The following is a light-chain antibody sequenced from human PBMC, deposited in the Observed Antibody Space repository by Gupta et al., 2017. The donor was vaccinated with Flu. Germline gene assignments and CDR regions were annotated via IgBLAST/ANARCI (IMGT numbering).Light chain of an antibody. V-gene: IGKV3-20*01. CDR2: GAS. CDR3: QQDGRSVT. Sequence: PGTLSLSPGERATLSCRAGQNINNNYLAWYQQKPGQAPRLLIYGASRKARGDPDRFSGSGSGADFTLTSSRLENEDFAVYYWQQDGRSVTFGGGTKVEIK. CDR1: QNINNNY. J-gene: IGKJ4*01.